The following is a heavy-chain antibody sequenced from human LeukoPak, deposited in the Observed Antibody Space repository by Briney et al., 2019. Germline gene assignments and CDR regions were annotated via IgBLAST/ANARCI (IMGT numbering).Heavy chain of an antibody. CDR3: ARSRITIAAAGTGNFDY. V-gene: IGHV1-2*02. CDR1: GYTFTGYY. Sequence: ASVKVSCKASGYTFTGYYMHWVRQAPGQGLEWMGWINSNSGGTNYAQKFQGRVTMTRDTSISTAYMELSRLRSDDTAVYYCARSRITIAAAGTGNFDYWGQGTLVTVSS. D-gene: IGHD6-13*01. J-gene: IGHJ4*02. CDR2: INSNSGGT.